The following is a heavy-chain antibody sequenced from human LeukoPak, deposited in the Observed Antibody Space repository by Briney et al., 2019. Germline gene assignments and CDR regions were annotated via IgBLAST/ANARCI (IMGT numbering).Heavy chain of an antibody. D-gene: IGHD3-9*01. Sequence: ASVKVSCKASGGTFSSYAISWVRQAPGQGLEWMGGIIPIFGTANYAQKFQGRVTMTTDTSTSTVYMELRSLRSDDTAVYYCAREVLRYFDWPLDYWGQGTLVTVSS. J-gene: IGHJ4*02. V-gene: IGHV1-69*05. CDR3: AREVLRYFDWPLDY. CDR2: IIPIFGTA. CDR1: GGTFSSYA.